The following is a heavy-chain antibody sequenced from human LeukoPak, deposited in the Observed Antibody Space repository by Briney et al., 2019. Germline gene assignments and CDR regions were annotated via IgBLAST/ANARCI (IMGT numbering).Heavy chain of an antibody. CDR2: ITSSSIYK. CDR3: ARDSPYYYDSSGFPYYYYYYYMDV. V-gene: IGHV3-21*01. D-gene: IGHD3-22*01. Sequence: GWSLRLSCATSGFTFSRYNMNWVRQAPGKGLEWVSSITSSSIYKYYADSMKGRFTISRDNAKNSLYLQMNSLRAEDTAVYYCARDSPYYYDSSGFPYYYYYYYMDVWGKGTTVTISS. J-gene: IGHJ6*03. CDR1: GFTFSRYN.